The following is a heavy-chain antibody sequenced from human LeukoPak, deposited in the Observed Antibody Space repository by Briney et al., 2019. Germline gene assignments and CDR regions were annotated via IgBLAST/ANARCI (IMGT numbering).Heavy chain of an antibody. Sequence: GGSLRLSCADSGFTFSSYGMHWVRQAPGKGLEWVAVISYDGSNKYYADSVKGRFTISRDNSKNTLYLQMNSLRAEDTAVYYCAKSSSTTWGTFDYWGQGTLVTVSS. CDR2: ISYDGSNK. D-gene: IGHD2-2*01. J-gene: IGHJ4*02. CDR3: AKSSSTTWGTFDY. V-gene: IGHV3-30*18. CDR1: GFTFSSYG.